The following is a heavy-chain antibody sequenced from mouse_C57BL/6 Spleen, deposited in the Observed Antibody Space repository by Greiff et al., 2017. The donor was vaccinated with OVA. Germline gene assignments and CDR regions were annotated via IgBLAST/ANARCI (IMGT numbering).Heavy chain of an antibody. V-gene: IGHV1-15*01. Sequence: VQLQQSGAELVRPGASVTLSCKASGYTFTDYEMHWVKQTPVHGLEWIGAIDPETGGTAYNQKFKGKAILTADKSSSTAYMELRSLTSEDSAVYYRTSELPFAYWGQGTLVTVSA. CDR3: TSELPFAY. J-gene: IGHJ3*01. CDR2: IDPETGGT. D-gene: IGHD3-1*01. CDR1: GYTFTDYE.